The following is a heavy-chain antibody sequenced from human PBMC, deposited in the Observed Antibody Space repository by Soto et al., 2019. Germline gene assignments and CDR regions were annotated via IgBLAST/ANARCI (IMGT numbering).Heavy chain of an antibody. CDR3: ARDPPYYYDSSGYPFHIFDY. V-gene: IGHV3-30-3*01. Sequence: QVQLVESGGGVVQPGRSLRLSCAASGFTFSSYAMHWVRQAPGKGLEWVAVISYDGSNKYYADSVKGRFTISRDNSKNQLYLQMNSLRAEDTAVYYCARDPPYYYDSSGYPFHIFDYWGQGTLVTVSS. J-gene: IGHJ4*02. CDR2: ISYDGSNK. CDR1: GFTFSSYA. D-gene: IGHD3-22*01.